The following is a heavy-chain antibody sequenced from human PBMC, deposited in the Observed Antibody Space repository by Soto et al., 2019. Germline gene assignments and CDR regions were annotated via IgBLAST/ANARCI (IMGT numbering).Heavy chain of an antibody. D-gene: IGHD2-21*01. CDR1: GYTFTSNG. CDR2: ISAYNGDT. CDR3: ARVPSYSTLDY. V-gene: IGHV1-18*04. J-gene: IGHJ4*02. Sequence: SVKVSCKASGYTFTSNGVSWVRQAPGQGLEWMGWISAYNGDTKYSQKFQGRVTMTTDTSTTTAYMELGSLRSDDTAVYYCARVPSYSTLDYWGQGTLVTVYS.